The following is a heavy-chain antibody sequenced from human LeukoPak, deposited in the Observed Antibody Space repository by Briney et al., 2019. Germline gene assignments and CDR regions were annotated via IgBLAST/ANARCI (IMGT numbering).Heavy chain of an antibody. Sequence: GGSLRLSCAVSGFTFSSHWMSWVRQAPGKGLEWVAYIKEDGSEKYYVDSVKGRFTISRDNAKNSLYLQMNSLRAEDTALYYCAKDYCSSSSCYYNYWGQGTLVTVSS. CDR3: AKDYCSSSSCYYNY. J-gene: IGHJ4*02. CDR1: GFTFSSHW. D-gene: IGHD2-2*01. CDR2: IKEDGSEK. V-gene: IGHV3-7*03.